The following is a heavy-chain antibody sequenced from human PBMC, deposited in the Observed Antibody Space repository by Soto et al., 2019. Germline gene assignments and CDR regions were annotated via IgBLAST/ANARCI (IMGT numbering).Heavy chain of an antibody. CDR2: IQSKTDGGAT. CDR1: GVTFMNAW. CDR3: AADLPGHGGGYEFDY. J-gene: IGHJ4*01. Sequence: PGGSLRLSCAASGVTFMNAWMILVRQATGKGLEWVGRIQSKTDGGATEYAAPVKGRFTISRDDSKNTVYLQMNSLGTEDTALYYCAADLPGHGGGYEFDYWGQGTPVTVPQ. D-gene: IGHD2-15*01. V-gene: IGHV3-15*07.